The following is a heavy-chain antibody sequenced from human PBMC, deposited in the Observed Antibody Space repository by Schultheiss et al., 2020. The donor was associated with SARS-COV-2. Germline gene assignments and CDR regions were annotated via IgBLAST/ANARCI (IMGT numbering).Heavy chain of an antibody. J-gene: IGHJ4*02. CDR3: VRPTMGTFDY. CDR1: GFTFSNAW. D-gene: IGHD1-1*01. CDR2: INNDGSSI. V-gene: IGHV3-74*01. Sequence: GESLKISCAASGFTFSNAWMYWVRQAPGKGPVCVSWINNDGSSITYADSVKGRFTISRDNAKSTLYLQMDSLSADDTAVYYCVRPTMGTFDYWGQGTLVTVSS.